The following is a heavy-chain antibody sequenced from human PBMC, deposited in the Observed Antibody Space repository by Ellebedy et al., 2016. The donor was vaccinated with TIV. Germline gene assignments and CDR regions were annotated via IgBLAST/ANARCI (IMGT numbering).Heavy chain of an antibody. J-gene: IGHJ4*02. CDR3: ARGKDLDY. CDR1: GFTVSSYG. Sequence: GGSLRLSXAASGFTVSSYGMHWVRQAPGKGLEWVAVISYDGSNKYYADSVKGRFTISRDNSKNTLYLQMNSLRAEDTAVYYCARGKDLDYWGQGTLVTVSS. V-gene: IGHV3-30*03. CDR2: ISYDGSNK.